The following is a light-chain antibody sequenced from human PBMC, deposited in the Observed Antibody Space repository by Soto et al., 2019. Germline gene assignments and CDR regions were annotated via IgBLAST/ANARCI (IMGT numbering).Light chain of an antibody. CDR3: GSYTASSTQV. CDR1: SSDVGDYAS. J-gene: IGLJ1*01. CDR2: DVS. Sequence: LNNAAYGTSVARQSLTISRTSTSSDVGDYASVSWYQQHPGKAPKLMIYDVSNRPSGVSDRFSGSKSGNTASLTISGLQAEDEADYYCGSYTASSTQVFGTGTKVTVL. V-gene: IGLV2-14*03.